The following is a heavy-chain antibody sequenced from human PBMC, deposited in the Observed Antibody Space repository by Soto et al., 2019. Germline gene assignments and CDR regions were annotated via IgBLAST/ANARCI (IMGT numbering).Heavy chain of an antibody. CDR1: GYTLTELS. V-gene: IGHV1-24*01. CDR2: FDPEDGET. D-gene: IGHD2-2*01. J-gene: IGHJ6*03. CDR3: ATGVPAANYYYYYMDV. Sequence: ASVKVSCKVSGYTLTELSMHWVRQAPGKGLEWMGGFDPEDGETIYAQKFQGRVTMTEDTSTDTAYMELSSLRSEDTAVYYCATGVPAANYYYYYMDVWGKGTTVTVSS.